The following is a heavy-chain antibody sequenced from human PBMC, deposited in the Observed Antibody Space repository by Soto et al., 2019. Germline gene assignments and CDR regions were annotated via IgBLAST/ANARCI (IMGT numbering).Heavy chain of an antibody. J-gene: IGHJ6*02. CDR3: ARDQGSLYDSSGYYLLGMDV. CDR2: ISSSSSYI. D-gene: IGHD3-22*01. Sequence: GGSLRLSCAASGFTFSSYSMNWVRQAPGKGLEWVSSISSSSSYIYYADSVKGRFTISRDNAKNSLYLQMNSLRAEDTAVYYCARDQGSLYDSSGYYLLGMDVWGQGTTVTVSS. V-gene: IGHV3-21*01. CDR1: GFTFSSYS.